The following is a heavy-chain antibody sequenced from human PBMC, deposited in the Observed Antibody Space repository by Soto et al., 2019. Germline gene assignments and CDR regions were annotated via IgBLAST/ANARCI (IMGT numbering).Heavy chain of an antibody. CDR2: IYYSGST. CDR3: ARHKRHPSWFDP. J-gene: IGHJ5*02. V-gene: IGHV4-39*01. Sequence: PSETLSLTCIVSGGSISSSSYYWGWIRQPPGKGLEWIGSIYYSGSTYYNPSLKSRVTISVDTSKNQFSLKLSSVTAADTAVYYCARHKRHPSWFDPWGQGTLVTVSS. CDR1: GGSISSSSYY.